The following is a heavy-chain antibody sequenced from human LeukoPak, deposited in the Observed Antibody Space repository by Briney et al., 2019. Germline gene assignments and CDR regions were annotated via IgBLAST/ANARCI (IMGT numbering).Heavy chain of an antibody. CDR1: GFGFSSYE. D-gene: IGHD3-22*01. CDR2: ISSGAITV. J-gene: IGHJ3*01. CDR3: AKKWSGDYDSSGINDAFDL. V-gene: IGHV3-48*03. Sequence: GGSLRLSCAASGFGFSSYEMNWVRQAPGKGLEGVSYISSGAITVHYADSVKGRFTISRDNAKNSLYLQMNSLRAEDTAVYYCAKKWSGDYDSSGINDAFDLWGQGTMVTVSS.